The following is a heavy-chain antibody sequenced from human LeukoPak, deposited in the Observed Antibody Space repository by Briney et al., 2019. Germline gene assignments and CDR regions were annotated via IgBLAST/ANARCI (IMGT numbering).Heavy chain of an antibody. D-gene: IGHD6-19*01. J-gene: IGHJ1*01. V-gene: IGHV3-33*01. CDR2: IWYDGSNK. CDR3: ARDLKAYSSGWPAGEYFQH. Sequence: PGGSLRLSCAASGFTFSSYGMHWVRQAPGKGLEWVAVIWYDGSNKYYADSVKGRFTISRDNSKNTLYLQMNSLRAEDTAVYYCARDLKAYSSGWPAGEYFQHWGQGTLVTVSS. CDR1: GFTFSSYG.